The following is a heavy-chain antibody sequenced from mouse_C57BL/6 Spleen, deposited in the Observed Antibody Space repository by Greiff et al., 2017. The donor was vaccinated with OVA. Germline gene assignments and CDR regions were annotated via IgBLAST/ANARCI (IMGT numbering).Heavy chain of an antibody. CDR2: ISYDGSN. Sequence: EVKLQESGPGLVKPSQSLSLTCSVTGYSITSGYYWNWIRQFPGNKLEWMGYISYDGSNNYNPSLKNRISITRDTSKNQFFLKLNSVTTDDTATYYCARGPAWFAYWGQGTLVTVSA. CDR3: ARGPAWFAY. CDR1: GYSITSGYY. J-gene: IGHJ3*01. V-gene: IGHV3-6*01.